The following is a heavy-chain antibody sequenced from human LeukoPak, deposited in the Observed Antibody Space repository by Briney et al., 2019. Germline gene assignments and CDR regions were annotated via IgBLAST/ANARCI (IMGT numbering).Heavy chain of an antibody. J-gene: IGHJ4*01. CDR2: IYYSGST. D-gene: IGHD5-12*01. CDR3: ASSVDFPYYFDY. CDR1: GGSISSYY. V-gene: IGHV4-59*01. Sequence: SETLSLTCTVSGGSISSYYWSWIRQPPGKGLEWIGYIYYSGSTNYNPSLKSRVTISVDTSKNQFSLKLSSVTAADTAVYYCASSVDFPYYFDYWGHGTLVTVSS.